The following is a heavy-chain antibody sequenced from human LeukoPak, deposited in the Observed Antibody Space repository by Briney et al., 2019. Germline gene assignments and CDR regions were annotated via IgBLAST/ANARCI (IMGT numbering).Heavy chain of an antibody. D-gene: IGHD3-16*01. CDR2: ISSTGIYT. V-gene: IGHV3-23*01. J-gene: IGHJ4*02. CDR1: GFSFSRYA. Sequence: PGGSLRLSCAASGFSFSRYAMNWVRQAPGQGLEWVSGISSTGIYTDYADPVKGRFTISRENSKDSLYLEMNSLRVDDSAVYYCAKMWRVGGVTTLDYWGQGTLVTVGS. CDR3: AKMWRVGGVTTLDY.